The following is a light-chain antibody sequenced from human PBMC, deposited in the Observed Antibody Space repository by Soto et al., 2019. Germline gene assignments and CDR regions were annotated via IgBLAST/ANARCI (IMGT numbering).Light chain of an antibody. Sequence: ETVLTQSPGTLSLSPGERDTLSCRASQSVSGSYLAWYQQKPGQAPRLLIYGASTRATGIPDRFSGSGSGTDFTLSVSRLEPEDFAVYYCQKFGDSLTFGGGTKVDIK. V-gene: IGKV3-20*01. CDR3: QKFGDSLT. J-gene: IGKJ4*01. CDR1: QSVSGSY. CDR2: GAS.